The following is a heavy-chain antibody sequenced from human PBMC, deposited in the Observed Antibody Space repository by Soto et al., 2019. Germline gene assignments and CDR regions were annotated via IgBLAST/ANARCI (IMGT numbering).Heavy chain of an antibody. D-gene: IGHD6-19*01. CDR1: GFTFSSYG. J-gene: IGHJ5*02. V-gene: IGHV3-30*18. Sequence: LRLSCAASGFTFSSYGMHWVRQAPGKGLEWVAVISYDGSNKYYADSVKGRFTISRDNSKNTLYLQMNSLRAEDTAVYYCAKDDGIAVAGTSGRWFDPWGQGTLVTVSS. CDR3: AKDDGIAVAGTSGRWFDP. CDR2: ISYDGSNK.